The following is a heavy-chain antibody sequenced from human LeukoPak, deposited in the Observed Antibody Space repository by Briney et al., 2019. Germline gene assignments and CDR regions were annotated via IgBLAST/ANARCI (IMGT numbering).Heavy chain of an antibody. J-gene: IGHJ4*02. D-gene: IGHD6-19*01. CDR2: IKTKTDGGTA. Sequence: GGSLRLSCAASGFTFSNAWMAWVRQAPGKGLEWIGRIKTKTDGGTADYAAPVKGRFTISRDDSKNTLYLQMNSLKTEDTAVYYCTTEWALAGNFYWGQGTLVTVSS. CDR1: GFTFSNAW. CDR3: TTEWALAGNFY. V-gene: IGHV3-15*01.